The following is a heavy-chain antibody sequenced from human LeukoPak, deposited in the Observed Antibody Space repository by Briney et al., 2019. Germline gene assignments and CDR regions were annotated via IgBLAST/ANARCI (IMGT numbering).Heavy chain of an antibody. V-gene: IGHV4-61*02. CDR1: GGSISSGSYY. Sequence: SQTLSLTCTVSGGSISSGSYYWSWIRQPAGKGLEWIGRIYTSGSTNYNPSLKSRVTISVDTSKNQFSLKLSSVTAADTAVYYCARGGMTTVNSWGQGTLVTVSS. CDR2: IYTSGST. J-gene: IGHJ4*02. CDR3: ARGGMTTVNS. D-gene: IGHD4-11*01.